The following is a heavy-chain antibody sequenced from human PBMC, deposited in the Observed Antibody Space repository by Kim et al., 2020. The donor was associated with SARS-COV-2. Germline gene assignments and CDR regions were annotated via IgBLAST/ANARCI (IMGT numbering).Heavy chain of an antibody. J-gene: IGHJ4*02. Sequence: SETLSLTCTVSGGSVSSGSYYWSWIRQPPGKGLEWIGYIYYSGSTNYNPSLKSRVTISVDTSKNQFSLKLSSVTAADTAVYYCARDAPRSLYSSSWPLDYWGQGTLVTVSS. CDR2: IYYSGST. V-gene: IGHV4-61*01. D-gene: IGHD6-13*01. CDR3: ARDAPRSLYSSSWPLDY. CDR1: GGSVSSGSYY.